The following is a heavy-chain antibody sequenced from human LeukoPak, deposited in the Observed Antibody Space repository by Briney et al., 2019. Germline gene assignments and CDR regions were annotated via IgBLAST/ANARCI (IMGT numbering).Heavy chain of an antibody. D-gene: IGHD5-12*01. Sequence: KASQTLSLTCTVSGGSISSGSYYWSWIRQPAGKGLGWIGRIYTSGSTNYNPSLKSRVTISVDTSKNQFSLKLSSVTAADTAVYYCAREEESVATPWGQGTLVTVSS. CDR3: AREEESVATP. CDR2: IYTSGST. J-gene: IGHJ5*02. CDR1: GGSISSGSYY. V-gene: IGHV4-61*02.